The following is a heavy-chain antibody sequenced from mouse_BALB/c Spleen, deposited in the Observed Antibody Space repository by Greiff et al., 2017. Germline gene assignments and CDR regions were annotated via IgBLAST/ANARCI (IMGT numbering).Heavy chain of an antibody. Sequence: EVQLVESGGGLVKPGGSLKLSCAASGFTFSSYAMSWVRQTPEKRLEWVASISSGGSTYYPDSVKGRFTISRDNARNILYLQMSSLRSEDTAMYYCARASDGYYVDYWGQGTTLTVSS. CDR2: ISSGGST. V-gene: IGHV5-6-5*01. CDR1: GFTFSSYA. CDR3: ARASDGYYVDY. J-gene: IGHJ2*01. D-gene: IGHD2-3*01.